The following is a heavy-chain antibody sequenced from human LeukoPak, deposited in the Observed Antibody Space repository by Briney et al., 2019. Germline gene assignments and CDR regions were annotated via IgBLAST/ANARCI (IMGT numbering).Heavy chain of an antibody. CDR1: GGSFSGYY. J-gene: IGHJ4*02. V-gene: IGHV4-34*01. D-gene: IGHD6-13*01. CDR3: ARIPNTSSSWYRSGYY. Sequence: PSETLSLTCAVYGGSFSGYYWSWIRQPPGKGLEWIREINHSGSTNYNPSLKSRVTISVDTSKNQFSLKLSSVTAADTAVYYCARIPNTSSSWYRSGYYWGQGTLVTVSS. CDR2: INHSGST.